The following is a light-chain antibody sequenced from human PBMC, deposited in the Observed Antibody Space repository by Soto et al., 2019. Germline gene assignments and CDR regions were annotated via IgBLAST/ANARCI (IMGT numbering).Light chain of an antibody. CDR1: QTLVYSDVNTF. CDR3: MQGTHWPST. J-gene: IGKJ1*01. V-gene: IGKV2-30*01. CDR2: KFS. Sequence: DVVMTQSPLSLPVTLGQPASISCRSSQTLVYSDVNTFLNWSQQRPGQSPRRLIYKFSNRDCGVPDRFSGSGSGTVLTLKISRVEAEGVGIYSCMQGTHWPSTCGQWTKVEIK.